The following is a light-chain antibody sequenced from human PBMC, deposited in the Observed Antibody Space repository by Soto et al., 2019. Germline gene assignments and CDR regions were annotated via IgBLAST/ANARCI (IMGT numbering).Light chain of an antibody. Sequence: ETLMTQSPVTLSVSPGERATLSCRASQNIDRKLAWYQQKPGQAPRLLIYDASVRATGIPVTFSGSGSGTEFTLTIASLQSDDFAFYYCQHYKTWPYTFGQGTRLE. V-gene: IGKV3-15*01. J-gene: IGKJ5*01. CDR3: QHYKTWPYT. CDR2: DAS. CDR1: QNIDRK.